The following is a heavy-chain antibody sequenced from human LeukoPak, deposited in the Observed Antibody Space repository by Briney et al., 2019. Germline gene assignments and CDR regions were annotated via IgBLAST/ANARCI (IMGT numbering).Heavy chain of an antibody. CDR2: ISSSSSYI. Sequence: PGGSLRLSCAASGFTVSSNYMSWVRQAPGKGLEWVSSISSSSSYIYYADSVKGRFTISRDNAKNSLYLPMNSLRAEDTAVYYCARDPTPYGDYYFDYWGQGTLVTVSS. D-gene: IGHD4-17*01. CDR3: ARDPTPYGDYYFDY. CDR1: GFTVSSNY. V-gene: IGHV3-21*01. J-gene: IGHJ4*02.